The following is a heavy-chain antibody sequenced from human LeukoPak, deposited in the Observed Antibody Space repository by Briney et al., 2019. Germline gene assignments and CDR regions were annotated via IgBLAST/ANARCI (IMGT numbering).Heavy chain of an antibody. V-gene: IGHV3-74*01. D-gene: IGHD3-10*01. CDR2: MKTDGTRI. CDR1: GFRFSNSW. CDR3: ARGADHGGSYYPD. Sequence: GGSLRLSCAASGFRFSNSWMYWVRQGPGKGPVWVSRMKTDGTRIEYADSVKGRFTISRDNAKNTLFLQMSSLRVEDTAVYYCARGADHGGSYYPDWGQGTRVAVSS. J-gene: IGHJ4*02.